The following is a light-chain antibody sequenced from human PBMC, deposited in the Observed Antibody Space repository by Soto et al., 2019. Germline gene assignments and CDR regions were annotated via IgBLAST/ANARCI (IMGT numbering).Light chain of an antibody. CDR2: DAA. J-gene: IGKJ2*01. V-gene: IGKV1-33*01. CDR1: QDINTY. Sequence: DIQMTQSPSPLSASVGDRVTISCQASQDINTYLNWYQQRSGKAPKLLIYDAAHLETGVPSRFRGSGSGPEFTLTSANLQPDDFGTYYCQQFDSAPYTFGQGTQLESK. CDR3: QQFDSAPYT.